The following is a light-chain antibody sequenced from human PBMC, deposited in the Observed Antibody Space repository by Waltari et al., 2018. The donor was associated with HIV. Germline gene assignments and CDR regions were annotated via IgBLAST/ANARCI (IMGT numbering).Light chain of an antibody. V-gene: IGLV1-44*01. CDR3: AAWDASLHVL. CDR1: TSNIGSNT. CDR2: RNH. Sequence: QSVLTQPPSASGTLGQEVTIPCFGSTSNIGSNTVNWYQHLPGAAPKLIIFRNHQRPSGVPDRFSGSQSGTSAFLTITGLLSGDEATYYCAAWDASLHVLFGGGTQLTVV. J-gene: IGLJ2*01.